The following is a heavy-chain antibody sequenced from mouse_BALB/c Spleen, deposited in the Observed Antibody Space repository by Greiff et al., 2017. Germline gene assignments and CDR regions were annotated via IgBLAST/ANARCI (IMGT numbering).Heavy chain of an antibody. J-gene: IGHJ1*01. D-gene: IGHD2-10*02. CDR1: GYAFSSYW. Sequence: VQLQQSGAELVRPGSSVKIPCKAPGYAFSSYWMNWVKQRPGQGLEWIGQIYPGDGDTNYNGKFQGKATLTADKSSSTAYMQLSSLTSEDSAVYFCARKEYGNYWYFDVWGAGTTVTVSS. CDR3: ARKEYGNYWYFDV. CDR2: IYPGDGDT. V-gene: IGHV1-80*01.